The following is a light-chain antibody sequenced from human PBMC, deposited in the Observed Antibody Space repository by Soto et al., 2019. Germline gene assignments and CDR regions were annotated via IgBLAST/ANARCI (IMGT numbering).Light chain of an antibody. V-gene: IGKV1-6*01. CDR1: QDIGED. J-gene: IGKJ4*01. Sequence: AIQMTKSPSSLFASLGEKFTITCRATQDIGEDLGCYQQKPGKAPKLLIYAASSLESEVPSRFSGSGSGTDFTLTISSLQPEDFATYFCLQDHGFPLTFGGGTKVEIK. CDR2: AAS. CDR3: LQDHGFPLT.